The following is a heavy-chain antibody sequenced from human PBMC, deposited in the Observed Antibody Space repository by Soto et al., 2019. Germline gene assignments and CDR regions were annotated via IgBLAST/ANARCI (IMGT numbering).Heavy chain of an antibody. CDR3: ARQAYCGGDCYSGAFDI. Sequence: PGESLKISCKGSGYSFTSYWIGGVRQMPGKGLEWMGIIYPGDSDTRYSPSFQGQVTISADKSISTAYLQWSSLKASDTAMYYCARQAYCGGDCYSGAFDIWGQGTMVTVSS. CDR2: IYPGDSDT. J-gene: IGHJ3*02. V-gene: IGHV5-51*01. D-gene: IGHD2-21*02. CDR1: GYSFTSYW.